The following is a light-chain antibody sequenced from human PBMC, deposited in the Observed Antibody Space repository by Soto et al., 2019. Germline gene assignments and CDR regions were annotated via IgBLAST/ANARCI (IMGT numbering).Light chain of an antibody. CDR2: EVS. V-gene: IGLV2-14*01. J-gene: IGLJ2*01. CDR3: SSYTSSSTVV. Sequence: QSVLTQPASVSGSPGQSITISCTGTSSDVGGYNYVSWYQQHPGKVPKLMIYEVSNRPSGVSNRFSGSKSGNTASLTISGLQAEDEADYCCSSYTSSSTVVFGGGTKLTVL. CDR1: SSDVGGYNY.